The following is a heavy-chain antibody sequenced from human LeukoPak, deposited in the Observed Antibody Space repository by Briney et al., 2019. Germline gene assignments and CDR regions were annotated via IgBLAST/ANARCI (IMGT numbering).Heavy chain of an antibody. J-gene: IGHJ4*02. D-gene: IGHD2-15*01. V-gene: IGHV3-23*01. CDR2: SHGSGGAT. CDR3: AKYNGFCSSRSCYYFDY. CDR1: GFTFSTFA. Sequence: GGSLRLSCAASGFTFSTFAVGRVRRGPGKGLEWVSDSHGSGGATFYADSVKGRFTVSRDDSKSTLYLQMNSLRAEDTAVYYCAKYNGFCSSRSCYYFDYWGQGILVTVSS.